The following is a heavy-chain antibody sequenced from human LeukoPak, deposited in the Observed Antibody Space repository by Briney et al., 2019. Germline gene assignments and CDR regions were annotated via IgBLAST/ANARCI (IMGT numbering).Heavy chain of an antibody. J-gene: IGHJ4*02. CDR2: IRYDGRNK. CDR3: AKKRIVSTSVAPHYFDY. Sequence: GGSLRLSCAASAFTFSTYDMHWVRQAPGKGLEWVAFIRYDGRNKFYADSVKGRFTISRDNSKNTLYLQMNSLRAEDTAVYYCAKKRIVSTSVAPHYFDYWGQGTLVTVSS. D-gene: IGHD5/OR15-5a*01. V-gene: IGHV3-30*02. CDR1: AFTFSTYD.